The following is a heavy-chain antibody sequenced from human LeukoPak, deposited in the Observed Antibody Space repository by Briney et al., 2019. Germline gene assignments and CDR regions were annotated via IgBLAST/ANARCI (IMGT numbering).Heavy chain of an antibody. D-gene: IGHD2-2*01. J-gene: IGHJ6*02. CDR1: GGSISSGSFY. CDR2: IYTSGST. Sequence: PSETLSLTCSVSGGSISSGSFYWSWIRQPAGKGLEWIGRIYTSGSTNYNPSLKSRVTISVDTSKNQFSLKLSSVTAADTAVYYCARAPSPNKGYSSTRVYGMDVWGQGTTVTVSS. CDR3: ARAPSPNKGYSSTRVYGMDV. V-gene: IGHV4-61*02.